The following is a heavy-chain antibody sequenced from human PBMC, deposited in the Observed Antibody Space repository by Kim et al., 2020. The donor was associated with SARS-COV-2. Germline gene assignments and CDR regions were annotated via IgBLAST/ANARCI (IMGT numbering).Heavy chain of an antibody. CDR2: ISRDGGEI. D-gene: IGHD6-19*01. Sequence: PGGSLRLPCAASGFTFDDYAIQWVRQVPGKGLEWVSLISRDGGEIKYADSVKGRFTISRDNSKKSVYLQMNSLRSEDTALYYCVRGQQWLIKNWGQGTQVTVSS. J-gene: IGHJ4*02. V-gene: IGHV3-43*02. CDR1: GFTFDDYA. CDR3: VRGQQWLIKN.